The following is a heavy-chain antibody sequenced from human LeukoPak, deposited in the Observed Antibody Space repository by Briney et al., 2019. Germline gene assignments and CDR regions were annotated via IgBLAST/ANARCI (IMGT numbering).Heavy chain of an antibody. Sequence: GGSLRLSCAAFGFTVSSNYMNWVRQAPGKGLEWVSSISSSSSYIYYADSVKGRFTVSRDNAKNSLYLQMNSLRAEDTAVYYCARDKYNWNDVPMDVWGQGTTVTVSS. V-gene: IGHV3-21*01. CDR1: GFTVSSNY. CDR2: ISSSSSYI. J-gene: IGHJ6*02. D-gene: IGHD1-1*01. CDR3: ARDKYNWNDVPMDV.